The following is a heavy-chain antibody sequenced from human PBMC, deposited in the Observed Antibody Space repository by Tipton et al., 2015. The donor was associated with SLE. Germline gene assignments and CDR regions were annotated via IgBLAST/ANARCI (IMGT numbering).Heavy chain of an antibody. J-gene: IGHJ5*02. D-gene: IGHD1-26*01. CDR2: SSAYNDNT. Sequence: QSGAEVKKPGASVKVSCKASGYTFTSYGLSWVRQAPGQGLEWMGWSSAYNDNTNYAQKFQGRVTITADESTSTAYMELSSLRSEDTAVYYCARDRRVGQFDPWGQGTLVTVSS. CDR3: ARDRRVGQFDP. CDR1: GYTFTSYG. V-gene: IGHV1-18*01.